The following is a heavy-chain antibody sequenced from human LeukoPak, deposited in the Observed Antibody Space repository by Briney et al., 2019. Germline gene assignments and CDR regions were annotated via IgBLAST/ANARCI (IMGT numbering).Heavy chain of an antibody. Sequence: PSETLSLTCTVSGGSVSSGSYYWSWIRQPPGKGLEWIGYIYYSGSTNYNPSLKSRVTISVDTSKNQFSLKLSSVTAADTAVYYCASVRRDGYMGVDYWGQGTLVTVSS. D-gene: IGHD5-24*01. V-gene: IGHV4-61*01. J-gene: IGHJ4*02. CDR3: ASVRRDGYMGVDY. CDR1: GGSVSSGSYY. CDR2: IYYSGST.